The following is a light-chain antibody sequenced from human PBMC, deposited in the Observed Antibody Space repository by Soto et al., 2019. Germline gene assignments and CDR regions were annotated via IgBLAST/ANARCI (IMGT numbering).Light chain of an antibody. Sequence: QSVLTQPPSASGSPGQSVTISCTGTSSDVGGYNYVSWYQYHPGKAPKLMIYEVSKRPSGVPDRFSGSKSGNTASLAVSGLRAEDEADYYCSSYAGSNSYVFGTGTKVTVL. CDR1: SSDVGGYNY. J-gene: IGLJ1*01. V-gene: IGLV2-8*01. CDR2: EVS. CDR3: SSYAGSNSYV.